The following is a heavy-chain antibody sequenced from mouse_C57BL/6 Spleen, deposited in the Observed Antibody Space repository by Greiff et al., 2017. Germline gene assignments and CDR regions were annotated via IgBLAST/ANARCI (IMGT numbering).Heavy chain of an antibody. D-gene: IGHD1-1*01. Sequence: VQLQQSGTVLARPGASVKMSCKTSGYTFTSYWMHWVKQRPGQGLEWIGAIYPGNSDTSYNQKFKGKAKLTAGTSASTAYMELSSLTNEDSAVXYCTPDYYCSSYTWFAYWGQGTLVTVSA. CDR2: IYPGNSDT. V-gene: IGHV1-5*01. J-gene: IGHJ3*01. CDR3: TPDYYCSSYTWFAY. CDR1: GYTFTSYW.